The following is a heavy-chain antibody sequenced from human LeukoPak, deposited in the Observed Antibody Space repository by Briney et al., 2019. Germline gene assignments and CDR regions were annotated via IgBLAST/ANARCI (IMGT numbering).Heavy chain of an antibody. CDR3: ARDNSVGDNAWWFDP. Sequence: ASVKVSCETSGYTFVNYGISWLRQAPGQGLEWMGWISAYKDDKHYAQKFQGRLTMTIDTSTSTDYMELSSLRSEDTAIYYCARDNSVGDNAWWFDPWGQGTLVTVSS. CDR1: GYTFVNYG. V-gene: IGHV1-18*01. D-gene: IGHD1-26*01. CDR2: ISAYKDDK. J-gene: IGHJ5*02.